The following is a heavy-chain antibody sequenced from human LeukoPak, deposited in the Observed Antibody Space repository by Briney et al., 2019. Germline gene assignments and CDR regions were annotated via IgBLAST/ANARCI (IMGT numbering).Heavy chain of an antibody. CDR1: GYXFTSYY. CDR2: INPSGGST. D-gene: IGHD2-2*02. J-gene: IGHJ4*02. V-gene: IGHV1-46*01. Sequence: ASVKVSCKASGYXFTSYYMHWVRQAPGQGLEWMGIINPSGGSTSYAQKFQGRVTMTTDTSTTTVYMELSRLRSDDTAVYYCARLYTFNYYFDYWGQGTLVTVSS. CDR3: ARLYTFNYYFDY.